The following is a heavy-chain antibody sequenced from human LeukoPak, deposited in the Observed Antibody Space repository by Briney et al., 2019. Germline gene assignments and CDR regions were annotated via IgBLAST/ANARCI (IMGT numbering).Heavy chain of an antibody. CDR3: ARVFHYYYDSSGYYPGGFDY. CDR1: GGTFSSYA. V-gene: IGHV1-69*13. Sequence: ASVKVSCKASGGTFSSYAFSWVRQAPGQGLEWMGEIIPIFDTVNYAQKFQGRVTITADESTSTAYMELSSLRSEDTALYYCARVFHYYYDSSGYYPGGFDYWGQGTLVTVSS. CDR2: IIPIFDTV. D-gene: IGHD3-22*01. J-gene: IGHJ4*02.